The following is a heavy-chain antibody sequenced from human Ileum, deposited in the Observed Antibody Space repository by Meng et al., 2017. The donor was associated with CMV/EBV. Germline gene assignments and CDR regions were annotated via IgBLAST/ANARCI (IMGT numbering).Heavy chain of an antibody. J-gene: IGHJ4*02. CDR2: IKTDGSYT. Sequence: LSCAASGLTFSRWWMHWVRQAPGKGLVWVSRIKTDGSYTTYADSVKGRITISRDNAKNTLYLQMNSLRVEDTAVYYCVGGGSGYMDYWGQGTLVTVSS. V-gene: IGHV3-74*03. CDR3: VGGGSGYMDY. D-gene: IGHD5-12*01. CDR1: GLTFSRWW.